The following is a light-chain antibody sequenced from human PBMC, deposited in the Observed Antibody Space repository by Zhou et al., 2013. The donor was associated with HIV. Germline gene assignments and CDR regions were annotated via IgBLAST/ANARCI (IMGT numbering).Light chain of an antibody. CDR1: QGISRS. Sequence: DIQMTQSPSSLSASVGDRVTISCRASQGISRSLAWYQQRVGQAPMLLVYETSQLESGVPSRFSGGGSETVFTLTISSLQAEDFATYYCQQYIVPRDFGEGTK. CDR3: QQYIVPRD. CDR2: ETS. J-gene: IGKJ1*01. V-gene: IGKV1-NL1*01.